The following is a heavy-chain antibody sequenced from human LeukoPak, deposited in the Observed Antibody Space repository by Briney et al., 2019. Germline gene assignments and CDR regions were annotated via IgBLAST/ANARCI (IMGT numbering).Heavy chain of an antibody. J-gene: IGHJ3*02. V-gene: IGHV1-69*01. CDR1: GGTFSSYA. Sequence: GASVKVSCKASGGTFSSYAISWVRQAPGQGLEWMGRIIPIFGTANYAQKFQGRVTITADESTSTAYMELSSLRSEDTAVYYCARESKSTSWALYDAFDIWGQGTMVTVSS. D-gene: IGHD6-13*01. CDR2: IIPIFGTA. CDR3: ARESKSTSWALYDAFDI.